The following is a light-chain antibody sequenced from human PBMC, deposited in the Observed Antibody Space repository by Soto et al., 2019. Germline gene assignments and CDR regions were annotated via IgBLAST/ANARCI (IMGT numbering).Light chain of an antibody. J-gene: IGLJ2*01. Sequence: QSVLTQPPSASGTPGQRVTISCSGSSSNIGSNTVNWYQQLPGTAPKLLIYSNNQRPSGVPDRFSGSKSGTSASLAISGLQSEDEADYYCAAWDASLNVVVFGGGTQLTVL. CDR2: SNN. CDR1: SSNIGSNT. CDR3: AAWDASLNVVV. V-gene: IGLV1-44*01.